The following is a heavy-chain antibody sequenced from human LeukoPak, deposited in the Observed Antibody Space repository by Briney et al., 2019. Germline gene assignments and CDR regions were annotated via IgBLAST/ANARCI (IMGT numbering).Heavy chain of an antibody. CDR2: ISSRSNYI. D-gene: IGHD3-22*01. J-gene: IGHJ3*02. CDR3: ARDVAYYYESSGYYSLGFDI. Sequence: GGSLRLSCAASGFTVSSNYMSWVRQAPGKGLEWVSSISSRSNYIYYPDSVKGRFTISRDNAKNSLYLQMNGLRAEDTAVYYCARDVAYYYESSGYYSLGFDIWGQGTMVTVSS. V-gene: IGHV3-21*01. CDR1: GFTVSSNY.